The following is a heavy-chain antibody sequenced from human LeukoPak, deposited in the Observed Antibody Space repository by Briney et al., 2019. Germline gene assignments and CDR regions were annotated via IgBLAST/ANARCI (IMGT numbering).Heavy chain of an antibody. CDR1: GYTFTSYD. Sequence: ASVKVSCKASGYTFTSYDINWVRQATGQGLEWMGWMNPNSGNTGYAQKFQGRVTMTRNTSISTAYMELSSLRSEDTAVYYCARAAGYYDFWSGYYTAEYFQHWGQGTLVTVSS. D-gene: IGHD3-3*01. CDR2: MNPNSGNT. V-gene: IGHV1-8*01. CDR3: ARAAGYYDFWSGYYTAEYFQH. J-gene: IGHJ1*01.